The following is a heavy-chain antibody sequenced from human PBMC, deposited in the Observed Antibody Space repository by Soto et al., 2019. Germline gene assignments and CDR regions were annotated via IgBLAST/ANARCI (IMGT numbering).Heavy chain of an antibody. CDR3: AKALRGPGRAYGMDV. CDR1: GFTFSSYG. Sequence: QVQLVESGGGVVQPGRSLRLSCAASGFTFSSYGMHWVRQAPGKGLEWVAVISYDGSNKYYADSVKGRFTISRDNSKNTLYLQMNGRGAGDRVVFYGAKALRGPGRAYGMDVWGKGTTVTVPS. J-gene: IGHJ6*04. V-gene: IGHV3-30*18. CDR2: ISYDGSNK. D-gene: IGHD3-10*01.